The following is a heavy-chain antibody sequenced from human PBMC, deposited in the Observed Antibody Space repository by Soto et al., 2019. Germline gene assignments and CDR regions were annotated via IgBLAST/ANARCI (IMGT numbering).Heavy chain of an antibody. CDR3: ARDSCGGDCPYYYGMDV. CDR1: GGTFSSYA. J-gene: IGHJ6*02. D-gene: IGHD2-21*02. Sequence: ASVKVSCKASGGTFSSYAISWVRQAPGQGLEWMGGIIPIFGTANYAQKFQGRVTITADESTSTAYMELSSLRSEDTAVYYCARDSCGGDCPYYYGMDVWGQGTTVTVSS. CDR2: IIPIFGTA. V-gene: IGHV1-69*13.